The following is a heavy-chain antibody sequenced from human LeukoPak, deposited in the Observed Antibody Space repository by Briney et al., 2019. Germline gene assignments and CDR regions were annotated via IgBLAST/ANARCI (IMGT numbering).Heavy chain of an antibody. CDR1: GYSISSGYY. CDR2: IYYSGST. CDR3: ARRGGSGWDTFDY. V-gene: IGHV4-38-2*01. J-gene: IGHJ4*02. D-gene: IGHD6-19*01. Sequence: SETLSLTCAVSGYSISSGYYWGWIRQPPGKGLEWIGSIYYSGSTYYNPSLKSRVTISVDTSKNQFSLKLSSVTAADTAVYYCARRGGSGWDTFDYWGQGTLVTVSS.